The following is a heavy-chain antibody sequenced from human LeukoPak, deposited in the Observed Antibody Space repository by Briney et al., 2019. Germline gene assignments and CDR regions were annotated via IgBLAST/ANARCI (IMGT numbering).Heavy chain of an antibody. D-gene: IGHD1-1*01. Sequence: PSETLSLTCNVSGDSISGYYWSWIRQPAGKGLGCIGRIYSSGSTNYNPSLKSPLTMSVDTSKNQFSLKLSSVTAADTAVYYCARVGGTATTGYYYMDVWGKGITVTVSS. J-gene: IGHJ6*03. V-gene: IGHV4-4*07. CDR1: GDSISGYY. CDR2: IYSSGST. CDR3: ARVGGTATTGYYYMDV.